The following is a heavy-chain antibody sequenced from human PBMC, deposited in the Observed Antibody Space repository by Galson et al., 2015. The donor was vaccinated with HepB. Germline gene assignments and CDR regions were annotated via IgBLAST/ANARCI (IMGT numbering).Heavy chain of an antibody. V-gene: IGHV3-23*01. CDR3: AKAMRGIMLTFGGVVVPED. CDR2: ITSGGAT. D-gene: IGHD3-16*02. J-gene: IGHJ4*02. CDR1: GFTFSNYA. Sequence: SLRLSCAASGFTFSNYAMTWVRQAPGKGLECVSVITSGGATDYADSVKGRFTISRDNSKNTLYLQMNSLRADDSAVYYCAKAMRGIMLTFGGVVVPEDWGQGTLVTVSS.